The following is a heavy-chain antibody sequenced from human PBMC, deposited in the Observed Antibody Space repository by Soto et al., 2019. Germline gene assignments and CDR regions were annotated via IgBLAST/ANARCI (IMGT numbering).Heavy chain of an antibody. CDR1: GGSVSSNSYS. CDR2: VYCGERT. Sequence: SETLSLTCTVSGGSVSSNSYSWGWIRQSPGKGLEWIGTVYCGERTYYPPSLLSRVTISVDRSKSNFSLKLTSVTAADTAVYYCARVFDYPGIFDQWGQGILVTVSS. J-gene: IGHJ4*02. CDR3: ARVFDYPGIFDQ. V-gene: IGHV4-39*02. D-gene: IGHD3-16*01.